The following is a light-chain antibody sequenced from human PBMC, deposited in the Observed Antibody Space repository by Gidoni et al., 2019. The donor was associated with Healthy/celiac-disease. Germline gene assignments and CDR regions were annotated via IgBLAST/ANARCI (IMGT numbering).Light chain of an antibody. CDR1: QSVSSN. J-gene: IGKJ2*01. V-gene: IGKV3-15*01. Sequence: EIVMTQSPATLSVSPGERATLSCRASQSVSSNLAWYQQKPGQAPRLLNYGASTRATGIPARFSGSGSGTEFTLTISSLQSEDFAVYYCQQYNNWPPGDTFGQGTKLEIK. CDR3: QQYNNWPPGDT. CDR2: GAS.